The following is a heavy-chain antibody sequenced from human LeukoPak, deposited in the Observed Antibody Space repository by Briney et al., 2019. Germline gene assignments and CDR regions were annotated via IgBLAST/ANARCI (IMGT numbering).Heavy chain of an antibody. V-gene: IGHV4-34*01. D-gene: IGHD6-13*01. CDR3: ARGSSSWYEKGDYFDY. CDR2: INHSGST. Sequence: SETLSLTCAVYGGSFRGYYWSWIRQPPGKGLEWIGEINHSGSTNYNPSLKSRVTISVDTSKNQFSLKLSSVTAADTAVYYCARGSSSWYEKGDYFDYWGQGTLSPSPQ. J-gene: IGHJ4*02. CDR1: GGSFRGYY.